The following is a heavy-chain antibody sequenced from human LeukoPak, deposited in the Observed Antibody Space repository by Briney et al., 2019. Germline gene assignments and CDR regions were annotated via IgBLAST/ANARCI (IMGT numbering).Heavy chain of an antibody. D-gene: IGHD2-15*01. CDR1: GFTFSSYA. V-gene: IGHV3-23*01. CDR3: AKDPATDIVVVVAASTGGY. Sequence: GGSLRLSCAASGFTFSSYAMSWVRQAPGKGLEWASAISGSDGSTYYADSVKGRFTISRDNSKNTLYLQMNSLRAEDTAVYYCAKDPATDIVVVVAASTGGYWGQGTLVTVSS. J-gene: IGHJ4*02. CDR2: ISGSDGST.